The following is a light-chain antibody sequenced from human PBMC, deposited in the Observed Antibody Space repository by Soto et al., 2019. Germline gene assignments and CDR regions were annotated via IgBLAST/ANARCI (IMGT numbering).Light chain of an antibody. CDR2: WAS. CDR3: QQYYRVPQLT. CDR1: QSLFYSPNNKTY. V-gene: IGKV4-1*01. Sequence: DIVMTQSPDSLAVSLGERATINCKSSQSLFYSPNNKTYLAWYQHKAGQSPKLLIYWASNRESGVPDRFSGSSSGTDFSITTSSLQAEDVAVYYCQQYYRVPQLTFGAGTKVEIK. J-gene: IGKJ4*01.